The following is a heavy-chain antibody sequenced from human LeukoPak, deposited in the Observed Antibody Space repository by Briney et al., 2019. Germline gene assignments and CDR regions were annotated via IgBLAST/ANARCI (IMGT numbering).Heavy chain of an antibody. CDR3: ARLRRFSYYDILTGYYKSAGGAFDI. V-gene: IGHV4-34*01. CDR1: GGSFSGYY. CDR2: IYHSGST. D-gene: IGHD3-9*01. J-gene: IGHJ3*02. Sequence: SETLSLTCAVYGGSFSGYYWSWIRQPPGKGLEWIGSIYHSGSTYYNPSLKSRVTISVDTSKNQFSLKLSSVTAADTAVYYCARLRRFSYYDILTGYYKSAGGAFDIWGQGTMVTVSS.